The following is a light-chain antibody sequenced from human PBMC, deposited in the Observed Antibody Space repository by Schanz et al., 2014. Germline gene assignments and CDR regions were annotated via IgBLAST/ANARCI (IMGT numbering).Light chain of an antibody. CDR2: GAS. J-gene: IGKJ4*01. CDR1: QSVSSSY. V-gene: IGKV3-20*01. Sequence: EIVLTQSPGTLSLSPGERATLSCRASQSVSSSYLAWYQQKPGQAPRLLIYGASSRATGIPDRFSGSGSGTDFTLTINTLEPEDFAVYFCQQHGNSPLTFGGGTKVQVK. CDR3: QQHGNSPLT.